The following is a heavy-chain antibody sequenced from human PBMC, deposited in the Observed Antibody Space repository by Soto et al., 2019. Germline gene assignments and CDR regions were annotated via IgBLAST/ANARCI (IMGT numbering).Heavy chain of an antibody. CDR1: GYTFNSYG. V-gene: IGHV1-18*04. D-gene: IGHD2-2*01. CDR3: ARGALPTATPSCFAP. CDR2: ISTYNGKT. J-gene: IGHJ5*02. Sequence: QVQLVQSGAEVKKPGASVKVSCKASGYTFNSYGITWVRQAPGQGLDWMGWISTYNGKTNYAQKVQGRVTMTTDTSTSTAYMELRSLTSHDTAVYYCARGALPTATPSCFAPWGQGTLLTVSS.